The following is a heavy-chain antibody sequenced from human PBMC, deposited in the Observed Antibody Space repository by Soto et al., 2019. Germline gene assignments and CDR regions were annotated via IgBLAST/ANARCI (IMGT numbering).Heavy chain of an antibody. D-gene: IGHD3-3*01. CDR1: GGSFSGYY. V-gene: IGHV4-34*01. CDR3: ARETIFGVVIFDY. CDR2: INHSGST. Sequence: SETLSLTCAVYGGSFSGYYWSWIRQPPGKGLEWIGEINHSGSTNYNPSLKSRVTISVDTSKNQFSLKLSSVAAADTAVYYCARETIFGVVIFDYWGQGTPVTVSS. J-gene: IGHJ4*02.